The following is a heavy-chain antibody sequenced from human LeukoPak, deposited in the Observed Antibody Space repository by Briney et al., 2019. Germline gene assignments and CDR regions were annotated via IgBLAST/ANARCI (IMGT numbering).Heavy chain of an antibody. J-gene: IGHJ4*02. D-gene: IGHD3-22*01. CDR1: GFTFDDYA. V-gene: IGHV3-9*01. Sequence: GRSLKLSCAASGFTFDDYAMHWVRQAPGKGLEWVSGISWNSGSIGYADSVKGRFTISRDNAKNSLYLQMNSLRAEDTAVYYCAREGSYYYDSSGYDYWGQGTLVTVSS. CDR2: ISWNSGSI. CDR3: AREGSYYYDSSGYDY.